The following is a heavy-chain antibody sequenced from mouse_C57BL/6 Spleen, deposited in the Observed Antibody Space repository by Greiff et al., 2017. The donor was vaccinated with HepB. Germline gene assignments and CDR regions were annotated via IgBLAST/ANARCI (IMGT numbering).Heavy chain of an antibody. CDR2: INYDGSST. CDR3: ARASWYFDV. V-gene: IGHV5-16*01. Sequence: EVQLVESEAGLVQPGSSMKLSCTASGFTFSDYYMAWVRQVPEKGLEWVANINYDGSSTYYLDSLKSSSIFSRDNAKNILYLHMSRLTSEDTAAYYGARASWYFDVWGRGTLVTVSS. CDR1: GFTFSDYY. J-gene: IGHJ1*01.